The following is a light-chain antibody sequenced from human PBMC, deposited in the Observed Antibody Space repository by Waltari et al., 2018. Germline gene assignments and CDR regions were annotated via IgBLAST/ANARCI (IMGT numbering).Light chain of an antibody. J-gene: IGLJ1*01. CDR2: EGT. CDR3: CSYTSSSTYV. V-gene: IGLV2-14*01. Sequence: WDQQRPGEAPKLMSSEGTRRPSGFSSRFSGSKSGNTASLTISGLQAEDEADYYCCSYTSSSTYVFGSGTKVTVL.